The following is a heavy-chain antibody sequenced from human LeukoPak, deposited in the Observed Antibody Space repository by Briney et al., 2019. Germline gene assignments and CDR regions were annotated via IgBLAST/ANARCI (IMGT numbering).Heavy chain of an antibody. CDR1: GGSISSSSYY. V-gene: IGHV4-39*07. Sequence: SETLSLTCTVSGGSISSSSYYWGWIRQPPGKGLEWIGSIYYSGSTYYNPSLKSRVTISVDTSKNQFSLKLSSVTAADTAVYYCARVSRSIYCSSTSCPYYFDYWGQGTLVTVSS. CDR2: IYYSGST. J-gene: IGHJ4*02. CDR3: ARVSRSIYCSSTSCPYYFDY. D-gene: IGHD2-2*01.